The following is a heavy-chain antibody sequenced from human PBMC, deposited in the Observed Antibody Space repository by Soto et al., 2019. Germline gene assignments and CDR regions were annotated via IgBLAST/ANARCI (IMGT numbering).Heavy chain of an antibody. CDR1: GFTFNTYW. J-gene: IGHJ4*02. CDR3: ARGGLQYSGYDDTDLIHY. CDR2: INSDGSSI. V-gene: IGHV3-74*01. Sequence: HPGGSLRLSCAASGFTFNTYWMHWVRQAPGKGLVWVSRINSDGSSISYADSVKGRFAISRDNARDTLYLQMNSLRAEDTAVYSCARGGLQYSGYDDTDLIHYWGQGTLVTVSS. D-gene: IGHD5-12*01.